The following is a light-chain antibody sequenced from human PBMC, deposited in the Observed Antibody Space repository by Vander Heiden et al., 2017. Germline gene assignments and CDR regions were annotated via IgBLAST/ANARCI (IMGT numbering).Light chain of an antibody. V-gene: IGLV2-14*01. J-gene: IGLJ2*01. Sequence: QSALTQPASVSGSPGQSITISCTGSSSDVGGYNYVSWYQQHPGKAPKLMIYDVNDRPSGVSNRFSGSKSGSTASLTISGLQAEDEADYYCSSYTSSSTLVFGGGTKLTAL. CDR3: SSYTSSSTLV. CDR1: SSDVGGYNY. CDR2: DVN.